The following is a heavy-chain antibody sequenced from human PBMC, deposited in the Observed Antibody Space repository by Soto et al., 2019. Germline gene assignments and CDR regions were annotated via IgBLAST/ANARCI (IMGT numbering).Heavy chain of an antibody. J-gene: IGHJ4*02. Sequence: EVQLLESGGDLVQPGGSLRLSCAASSFTFSSCAMSWVRQAPGKGLEWVSAISGSGHSTYYADSVKGRFTISRDNSKNTLYLHMNSLRAEDTAVYYCAKDRHRTPYYFDYWGQGTLVTVSS. CDR1: SFTFSSCA. CDR3: AKDRHRTPYYFDY. CDR2: ISGSGHST. V-gene: IGHV3-23*01.